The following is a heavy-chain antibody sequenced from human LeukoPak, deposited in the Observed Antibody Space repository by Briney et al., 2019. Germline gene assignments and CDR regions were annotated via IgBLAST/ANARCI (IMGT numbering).Heavy chain of an antibody. CDR3: ARGPVVPAAGSWFDP. V-gene: IGHV4-30-4*01. D-gene: IGHD2-2*01. CDR2: IYYSGST. J-gene: IGHJ5*02. Sequence: PSETLSLTCAVYGGSFSGYYWSWIRQPPGKGLEWIGYIYYSGSTYYNPSLKSRVTISVDTSKNQFSLKLSSVTAADTAVYYCARGPVVPAAGSWFDPWGQGTLVTVSS. CDR1: GGSFSGYY.